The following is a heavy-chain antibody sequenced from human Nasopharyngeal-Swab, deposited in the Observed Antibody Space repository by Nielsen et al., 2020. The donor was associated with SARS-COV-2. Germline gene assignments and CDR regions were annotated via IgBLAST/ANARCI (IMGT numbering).Heavy chain of an antibody. CDR2: ISYDGSSN. Sequence: GESLKISCAASGFIFSTYAMHWVRQAPGEGLEWVALISYDGSSNYYAHSVKGRFTISRDNSKNTLYLQMNSLRGEDTAVYYCARPARRGLNWFDPWGQGTLVTVSS. CDR1: GFIFSTYA. J-gene: IGHJ5*02. V-gene: IGHV3-30-3*01. D-gene: IGHD3-22*01. CDR3: ARPARRGLNWFDP.